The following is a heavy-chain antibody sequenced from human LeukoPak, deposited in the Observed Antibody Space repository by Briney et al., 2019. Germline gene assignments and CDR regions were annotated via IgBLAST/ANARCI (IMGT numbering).Heavy chain of an antibody. D-gene: IGHD2-2*01. CDR1: GFTFSSYS. V-gene: IGHV3-30*04. J-gene: IGHJ6*03. Sequence: GRSLRLSCAASGFTFSSYSMHWVRQAPGKGLEWVAVISYDGSNKYYADSVKGRFTISRDNSKNTLYLQMNSLRAEDTAVYYCARGADIVVVPAAMEHYYYYYYMDVWGKGTTVTVSS. CDR3: ARGADIVVVPAAMEHYYYYYYMDV. CDR2: ISYDGSNK.